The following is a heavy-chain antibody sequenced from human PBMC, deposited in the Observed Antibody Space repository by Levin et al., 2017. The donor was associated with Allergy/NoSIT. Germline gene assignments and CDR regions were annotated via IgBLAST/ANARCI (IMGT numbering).Heavy chain of an antibody. V-gene: IGHV1-2*02. CDR2: INPNSGGT. CDR3: ARGPHFDWLTDAFDI. Sequence: ASVKVSCKASGYTFTGYYMHWVRQAPGQGLEWMGWINPNSGGTNYAQKFQGRVTMTRDTSISTAYMELSRLRSDDTAVYYCARGPHFDWLTDAFDIWGQGTMVTVSS. J-gene: IGHJ3*02. CDR1: GYTFTGYY. D-gene: IGHD3-9*01.